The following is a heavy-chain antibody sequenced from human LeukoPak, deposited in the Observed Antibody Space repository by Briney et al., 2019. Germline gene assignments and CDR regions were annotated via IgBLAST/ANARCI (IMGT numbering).Heavy chain of an antibody. CDR3: ARGIESYGDYGY. V-gene: IGHV4-38-2*02. CDR1: GYSISSGYY. D-gene: IGHD4-17*01. J-gene: IGHJ4*02. Sequence: PSETLSLTCTVSGYSISSGYYWGWIRQPPGKGLEWIGSIYHSGSTNYNPPLKSRVTISIDTSKNQFSLKLSSLTAADTAIYYCARGIESYGDYGYWGQGILVTVSS. CDR2: IYHSGST.